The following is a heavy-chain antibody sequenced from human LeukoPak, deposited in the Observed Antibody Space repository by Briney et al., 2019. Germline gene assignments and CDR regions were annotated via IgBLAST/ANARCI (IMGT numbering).Heavy chain of an antibody. CDR1: GGSIRSSYY. V-gene: IGHV4-39*01. CDR3: ARHYGP. J-gene: IGHJ5*02. D-gene: IGHD3-10*01. Sequence: SETLSLTCTVSGGSIRSSYYWGWIRQPPGKGLEWIGSIYDSGSIYYNPSLKSRVTISVDTSKNQFSLKLNSVTAADTAVYYCARHYGPWGQGTLVTVSS. CDR2: IYDSGSI.